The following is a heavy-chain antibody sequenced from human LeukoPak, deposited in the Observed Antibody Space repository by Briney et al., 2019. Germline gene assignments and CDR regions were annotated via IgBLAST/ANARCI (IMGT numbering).Heavy chain of an antibody. J-gene: IGHJ4*02. V-gene: IGHV3-20*04. CDR3: ARDRAYGSGKYYFDY. CDR1: GFTFDDYG. D-gene: IGHD3-10*01. CDR2: INWNGGST. Sequence: GGSLRLSCAASGFTFDDYGMSWVRQAPGKGLEWVSGINWNGGSTGYADSVKGRFTISRDNAKNSLYLQMNSLRAEDTALYYCARDRAYGSGKYYFDYWGQGTLVTVSS.